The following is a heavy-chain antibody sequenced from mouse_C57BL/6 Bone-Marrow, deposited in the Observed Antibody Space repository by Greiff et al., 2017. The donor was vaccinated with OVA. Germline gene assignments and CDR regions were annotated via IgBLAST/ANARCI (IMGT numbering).Heavy chain of an antibody. CDR2: SRNKANDYTT. V-gene: IGHV7-1*01. CDR1: GFTFSDFY. Sequence: EVKLVESGGGLVQSGRSLRLSCATSGFTFSDFYMEWVRQAPGKGLEWIAASRNKANDYTTEYSASVKGRFIVSRDTSQSILYLQMNALRAEDTAIYYCARDPWGDYWGQGTAVTVSS. CDR3: ARDPWGDY. J-gene: IGHJ4*01.